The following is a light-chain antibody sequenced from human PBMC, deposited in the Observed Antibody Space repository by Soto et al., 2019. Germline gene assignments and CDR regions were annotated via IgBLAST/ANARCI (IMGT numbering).Light chain of an antibody. CDR2: GAS. V-gene: IGKV1-9*01. CDR1: QGISSF. CDR3: QQLNSFPIP. J-gene: IGKJ3*01. Sequence: IQLTQSPSSLSASVGDRVTITCRARQGISSFLAWYQQKPGKAPKLLIYGASTLQSGVPSRFSGSGSGTDFTLTIGILQPEDFATYYCQQLNSFPIPFGPGTKVHIK.